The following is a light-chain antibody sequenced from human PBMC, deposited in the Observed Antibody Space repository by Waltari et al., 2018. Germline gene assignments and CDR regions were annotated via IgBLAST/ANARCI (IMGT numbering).Light chain of an antibody. CDR2: TAS. V-gene: IGKV1-39*01. Sequence: IQMTPSPSFLSASIGDRVTITCRASRNIVNSVNWYQQKPGKAPKLLIYTASTLQGGVPSRFSGSGSGTDFTLTITNLQLEDFATYYCQQSFSSFGGGTKVEIK. CDR3: QQSFSS. CDR1: RNIVNS. J-gene: IGKJ4*01.